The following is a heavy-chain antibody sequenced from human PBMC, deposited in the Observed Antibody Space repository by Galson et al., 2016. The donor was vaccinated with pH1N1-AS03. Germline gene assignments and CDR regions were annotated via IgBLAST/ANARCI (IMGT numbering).Heavy chain of an antibody. CDR1: GYTFTSYA. Sequence: SVKVSCKASGYTFTSYAMHWVRQAPGQGLEWMGWINAGNGDTKYSQKFQGRVTITRYTSASMAYMGLSSLRSEDTAVYYCARSDYGDYVDYWGQGTLVTVSS. V-gene: IGHV1-3*01. CDR3: ARSDYGDYVDY. J-gene: IGHJ4*02. D-gene: IGHD4-17*01. CDR2: INAGNGDT.